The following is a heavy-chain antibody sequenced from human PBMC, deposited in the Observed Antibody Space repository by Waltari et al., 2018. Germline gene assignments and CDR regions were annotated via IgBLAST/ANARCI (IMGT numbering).Heavy chain of an antibody. Sequence: QVQLQESGPGLVKPSETLSLTCTVSGGSISSYYWSWIRQPPGKGLEWIGYMYYRGRTNYNPSLKSRVTISVDTSKNQFSLKLSSVTAADTAVYYCARRTVTIFGVVIMDVWGQGTTVTVSS. CDR1: GGSISSYY. V-gene: IGHV4-59*01. D-gene: IGHD3-3*01. CDR3: ARRTVTIFGVVIMDV. J-gene: IGHJ6*02. CDR2: MYYRGRT.